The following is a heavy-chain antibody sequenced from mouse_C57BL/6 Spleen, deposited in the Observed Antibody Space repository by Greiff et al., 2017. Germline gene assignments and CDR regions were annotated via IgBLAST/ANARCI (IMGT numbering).Heavy chain of an antibody. CDR2: IYPSDSET. J-gene: IGHJ4*01. CDR1: GYTFTSYW. V-gene: IGHV1-61*01. CDR3: ALYGYDGGDY. Sequence: VQLQQPGAELVRPGSSVKLSCKASGYTFTSYWMDWVKQRPGQGLEWIGNIYPSDSETHYNQKFKDKATLTVDNSSSTAYMQLSSLTSEDSAVYYCALYGYDGGDYWGQGTSVTVSS. D-gene: IGHD2-2*01.